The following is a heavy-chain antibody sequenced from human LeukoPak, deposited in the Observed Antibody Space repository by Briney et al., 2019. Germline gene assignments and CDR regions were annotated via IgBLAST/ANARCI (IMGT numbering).Heavy chain of an antibody. CDR1: GFTFSSYE. J-gene: IGHJ5*02. V-gene: IGHV3-48*03. CDR3: AKDRIWFGELLSIDWFDP. CDR2: ISSSGSTI. Sequence: PGGSLRLSCAASGFTFSSYEMNWVRQAPGKGLEWVSYISSSGSTIYYADSVKGRFTISRDNSKNTLYLQMNSLRAEDTAVYYCAKDRIWFGELLSIDWFDPWGQGTLVTVSS. D-gene: IGHD3-10*01.